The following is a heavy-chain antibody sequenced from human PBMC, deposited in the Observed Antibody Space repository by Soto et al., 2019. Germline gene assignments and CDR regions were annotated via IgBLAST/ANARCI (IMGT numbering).Heavy chain of an antibody. CDR1: GYTLTSYY. CDR2: INPSGGST. Sequence: ASVKGSCKAPGYTLTSYYMHWVRQAPGQGLEWMGIINPSGGSTNYAQKFQGRVTMTRDTSTSTAYMELRSLRSDDTAVYYCARGRIVGATSPWVTWGQGTLVTVSS. CDR3: ARGRIVGATSPWVT. D-gene: IGHD1-26*01. J-gene: IGHJ5*02. V-gene: IGHV1-46*01.